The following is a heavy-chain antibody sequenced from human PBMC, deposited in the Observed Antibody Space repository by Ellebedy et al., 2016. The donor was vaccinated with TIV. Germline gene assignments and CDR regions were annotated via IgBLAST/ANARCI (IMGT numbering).Heavy chain of an antibody. CDR1: GGTFSSYT. V-gene: IGHV1-69*13. CDR3: ARGKDTGNYVGWFDP. Sequence: ASVKVSCKASGGTFSSYTLTWVRQAPGQGLEWMGGILPIFDTANYAQKFKGRVTITADESTSTAYMELSSLRSEDTAIYYCARGKDTGNYVGWFDPWGQGTLVTVSS. CDR2: ILPIFDTA. J-gene: IGHJ5*02. D-gene: IGHD3-10*02.